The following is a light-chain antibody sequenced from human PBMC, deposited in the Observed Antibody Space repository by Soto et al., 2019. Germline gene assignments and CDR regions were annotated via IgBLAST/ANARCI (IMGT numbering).Light chain of an antibody. CDR1: QSISSW. CDR3: QQYYNYWT. V-gene: IGKV1-5*03. CDR2: KVS. J-gene: IGKJ1*01. Sequence: DIPMTQSPSTLSASVGDRVTITCRASQSISSWLAWYQQKPGKAPKLLIYKVSSLKSGVPSRFRGSGSGTEFTLTISSLQPDDFATYYCQQYYNYWTFGQGTKVEIK.